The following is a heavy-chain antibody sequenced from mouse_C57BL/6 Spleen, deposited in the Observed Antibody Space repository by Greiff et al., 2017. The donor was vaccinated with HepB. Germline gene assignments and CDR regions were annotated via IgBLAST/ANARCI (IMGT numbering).Heavy chain of an antibody. CDR3: ARMYGYDNGYFDY. CDR1: GYTFTSYW. V-gene: IGHV1-59*01. CDR2: IDPSDSYT. J-gene: IGHJ2*01. D-gene: IGHD2-2*01. Sequence: QVQLKQSGAELVRPGTSVKLSCKASGYTFTSYWMHWVKQRPGQGLEWIGVIDPSDSYTNYNQKFKGKATLTVDTSSSTAYMQLSSLTSEDSAVYYCARMYGYDNGYFDYWGQGTTLTVSS.